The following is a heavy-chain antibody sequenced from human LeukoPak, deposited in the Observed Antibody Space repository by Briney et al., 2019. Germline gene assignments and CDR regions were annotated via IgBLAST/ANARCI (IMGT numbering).Heavy chain of an antibody. CDR1: GDSLSSHY. CDR2: IYGSGST. Sequence: SETLSLTCTVSGDSLSSHYWSWIRQPPGKGLEWIGYIYGSGSTHYDPSLRSRVTISEDTSKNQFSLKLTSVTAADTAVYYCARNVGWYSHNSWGQGTLVTVSS. V-gene: IGHV4-59*08. J-gene: IGHJ4*02. CDR3: ARNVGWYSHNS. D-gene: IGHD6-19*01.